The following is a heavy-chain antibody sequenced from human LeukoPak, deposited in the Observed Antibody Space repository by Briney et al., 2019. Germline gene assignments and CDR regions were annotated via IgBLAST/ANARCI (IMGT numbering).Heavy chain of an antibody. Sequence: GASVKVSCKASGGTFSSYAISWVRQAPGQGLEWMGRIIPILGIANYAQKFQGRVTITADKSTSTAYMELSSLRSEDTAVYYCARVGGPLVGATTARFDPWGQGTLVTVSS. V-gene: IGHV1-69*04. D-gene: IGHD1-26*01. J-gene: IGHJ5*02. CDR2: IIPILGIA. CDR3: ARVGGPLVGATTARFDP. CDR1: GGTFSSYA.